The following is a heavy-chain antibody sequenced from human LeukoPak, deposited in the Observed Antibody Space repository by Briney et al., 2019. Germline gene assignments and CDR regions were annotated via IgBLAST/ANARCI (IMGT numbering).Heavy chain of an antibody. CDR3: ARDLYTHSGRFDY. CDR1: GFTFSGYA. CDR2: ISYDGSNK. Sequence: GGSLRLSCAASGFTFSGYAMHWVRQAPGKGLEWVAVISYDGSNKYYADSVKGRFTISRDNSKNTLYLQMNSLRAEDTAVYYCARDLYTHSGRFDYWGQGTLVTVSS. J-gene: IGHJ4*02. V-gene: IGHV3-30-3*01. D-gene: IGHD5-12*01.